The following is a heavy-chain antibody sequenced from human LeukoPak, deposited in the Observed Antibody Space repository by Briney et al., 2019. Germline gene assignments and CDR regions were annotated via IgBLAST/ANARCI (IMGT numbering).Heavy chain of an antibody. J-gene: IGHJ6*03. CDR3: ARRYYDSSGYYYYYYMDV. V-gene: IGHV4-39*01. CDR1: GGSISSSSYY. D-gene: IGHD3-22*01. Sequence: SETPSLTCTVSGGSISSSSYYWGWIRQPPGTGLEWIGSIYYSGSTYYNPSLKSRVTISVDTSKNQFSLKLSSVTAADTAVYYCARRYYDSSGYYYYYYMDVWGKGTTVTVSS. CDR2: IYYSGST.